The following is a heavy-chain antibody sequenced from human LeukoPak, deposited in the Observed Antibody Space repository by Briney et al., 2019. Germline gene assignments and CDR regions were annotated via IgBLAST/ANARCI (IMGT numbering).Heavy chain of an antibody. D-gene: IGHD6-13*01. CDR1: GGSISSYY. CDR3: ARDLSSSSWDAFDI. CDR2: IYYSGST. V-gene: IGHV4-59*01. Sequence: SETLSLTCTVSGGSISSYYWSWIRQPPGKGLEWIGYIYYSGSTNYNPSLKSRVTISVDTSKNQFSLKLSSVTAADTAVYYCARDLSSSSWDAFDIWGQGTMVTVSS. J-gene: IGHJ3*02.